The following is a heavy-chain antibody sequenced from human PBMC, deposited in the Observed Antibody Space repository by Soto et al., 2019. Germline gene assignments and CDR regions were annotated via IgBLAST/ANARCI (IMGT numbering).Heavy chain of an antibody. J-gene: IGHJ4*01. CDR1: GFPFSFYV. V-gene: IGHV3-64D*06. CDR3: VKGAAAGAGYFYDN. Sequence: GGSLRLSCSASGFPFSFYVVQWIRQAPGKGLQYVAGISSDGVETYHADSVKGRFTISRDNPKKTLYLQMTSLRVEDTAVYYCVKGAAAGAGYFYDNWGQGPLITFSS. D-gene: IGHD6-13*01. CDR2: ISSDGVET.